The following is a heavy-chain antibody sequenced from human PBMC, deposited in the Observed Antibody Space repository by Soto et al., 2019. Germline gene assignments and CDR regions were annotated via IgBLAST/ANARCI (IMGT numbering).Heavy chain of an antibody. CDR3: ARAGSPFDSDSSGYWGFDH. Sequence: GGSLRLSCAVSGFYFNNNYMNWVRQAPGKGLEWVSVVYSGGTTYYADSVRGRFTVSRDDSKNTLFLQMSSLRAEDTAVYYCARAGSPFDSDSSGYWGFDHWGQGTLVTVSS. CDR1: GFYFNNNY. V-gene: IGHV3-53*01. D-gene: IGHD3-22*01. CDR2: VYSGGTT. J-gene: IGHJ4*02.